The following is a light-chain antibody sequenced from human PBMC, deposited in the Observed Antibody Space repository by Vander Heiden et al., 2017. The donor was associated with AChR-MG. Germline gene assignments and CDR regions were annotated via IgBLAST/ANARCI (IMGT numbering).Light chain of an antibody. CDR2: DAA. J-gene: IGKJ3*01. CDR1: QSVSSN. Sequence: EFVLPQSPAPLSLPPGERATLTCRGRQSVSSNRTWDQQKPGQAPRLRIYDAAKRATGIPARVSGSGSGTDITLTISSRGPEDVAVDDCQQRSNWTREYTFGPGTKVEIK. CDR3: QQRSNWTREYT. V-gene: IGKV3-11*01.